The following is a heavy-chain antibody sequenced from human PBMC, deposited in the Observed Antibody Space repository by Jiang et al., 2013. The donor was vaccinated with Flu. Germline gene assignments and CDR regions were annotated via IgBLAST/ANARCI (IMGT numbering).Heavy chain of an antibody. CDR2: INGSGDST. D-gene: IGHD3-22*01. CDR3: AKGLASRTYYPYYFDY. Sequence: VQLLESGGALVQPGGSLRLSCAASGFTFSSYALSWVRQAPGKGLEWVSAINGSGDSTYYAASVKGRFTISRDNSKNTLYLQMNSLRAEDTAVYYCAKGLASRTYYPYYFDYWGQGTLVTVSS. CDR1: GFTFSSYA. V-gene: IGHV3-23*01. J-gene: IGHJ4*02.